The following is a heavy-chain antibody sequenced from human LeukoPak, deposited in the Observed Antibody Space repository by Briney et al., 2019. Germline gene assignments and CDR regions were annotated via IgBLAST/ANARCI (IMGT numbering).Heavy chain of an antibody. V-gene: IGHV3-21*01. J-gene: IGHJ3*02. Sequence: PGGSLRLSCAASGFTSSSYSMNWVRQAPGKGLEWVSSISSSSSYIYYADSVKGRFTISRDNAKNSLYLQMNSLRAEDTAVYYCARSYGDYALGAFDIWGQGTMVTVSS. CDR2: ISSSSSYI. D-gene: IGHD4-17*01. CDR1: GFTSSSYS. CDR3: ARSYGDYALGAFDI.